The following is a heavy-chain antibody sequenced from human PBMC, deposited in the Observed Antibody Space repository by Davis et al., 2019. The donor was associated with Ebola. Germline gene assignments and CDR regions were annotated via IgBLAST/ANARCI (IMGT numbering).Heavy chain of an antibody. D-gene: IGHD5-18*01. J-gene: IGHJ4*02. CDR1: GFTFSSYS. V-gene: IGHV3-7*01. CDR3: ARDRGYSYGLPDY. CDR2: IKQDGSEK. Sequence: GESLKISCAASGFTFSSYSMNWVRQAPGKGLEWVTNIKQDGSEKYYVDSVKGRFTISRDNSKNTLYLQMNSLRAEDTAVYYCARDRGYSYGLPDYWGQGTLVTVSS.